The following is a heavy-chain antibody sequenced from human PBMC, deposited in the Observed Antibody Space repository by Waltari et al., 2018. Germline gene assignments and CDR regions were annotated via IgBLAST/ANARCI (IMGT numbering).Heavy chain of an antibody. D-gene: IGHD6-13*01. V-gene: IGHV1-69*05. CDR3: ARSGRGSSTSRGYSSSWYDPEVGAFDI. J-gene: IGHJ3*02. Sequence: QVQLVQSGAEVKKPGSSVKVSCKASGGTFSSYAISWVRQAPGQGLEWMGRIIPIFGTANYAQKFQGRVTITTDESTSTAYMELSSLRSEATAVYYCARSGRGSSTSRGYSSSWYDPEVGAFDIWGQGTMVTVSS. CDR1: GGTFSSYA. CDR2: IIPIFGTA.